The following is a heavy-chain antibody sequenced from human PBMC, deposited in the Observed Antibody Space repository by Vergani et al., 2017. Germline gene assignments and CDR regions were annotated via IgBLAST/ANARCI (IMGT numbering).Heavy chain of an antibody. Sequence: QVQLQESGPGLVKPSETLSLTCTVSGGSISSYYWSWIRQPPGKGREWIGYIYYRGSTNYNPSLKSRVTISVDTSKNQFSLKLSSVTAADTAVYYCARKTGLWLSAFDVWGQGTMVTVSS. D-gene: IGHD3-10*01. J-gene: IGHJ3*01. V-gene: IGHV4-59*01. CDR1: GGSISSYY. CDR3: ARKTGLWLSAFDV. CDR2: IYYRGST.